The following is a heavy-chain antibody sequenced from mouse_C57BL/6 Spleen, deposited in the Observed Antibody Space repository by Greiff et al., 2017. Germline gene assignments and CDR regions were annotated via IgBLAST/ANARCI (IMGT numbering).Heavy chain of an antibody. V-gene: IGHV1-39*01. CDR3: ARWIYYDYDGYYFDY. Sequence: VQLQQSGPELVKPGASVKISCKASGYSFTDYNMNWVKQSCGKSLEWIGVINHNYGTTSYNQKFKGKATLTVDQSSSTAYMQLNSLTSEDSAVYYCARWIYYDYDGYYFDYWGQGTTLTVSS. D-gene: IGHD2-4*01. CDR1: GYSFTDYN. J-gene: IGHJ2*01. CDR2: INHNYGTT.